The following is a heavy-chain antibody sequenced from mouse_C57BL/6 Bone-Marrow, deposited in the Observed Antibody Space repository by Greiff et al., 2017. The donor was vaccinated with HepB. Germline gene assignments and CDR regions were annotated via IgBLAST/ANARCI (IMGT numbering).Heavy chain of an antibody. D-gene: IGHD2-5*01. V-gene: IGHV1-55*01. CDR2: IYPGSGST. Sequence: VQLQQPGAELVKPGASVKMSCKASGYTFTSYWITWVKQRPGQGLEWIGDIYPGSGSTNYNEKFKSKATLTVDKSSSTAYMQLSSLTSEDSAVYYCARRSNPYYAMDYWGQGTSVTVSS. CDR1: GYTFTSYW. J-gene: IGHJ4*01. CDR3: ARRSNPYYAMDY.